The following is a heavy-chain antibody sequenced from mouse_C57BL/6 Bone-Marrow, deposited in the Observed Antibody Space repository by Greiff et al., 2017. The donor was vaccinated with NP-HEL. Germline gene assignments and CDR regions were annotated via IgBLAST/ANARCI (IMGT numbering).Heavy chain of an antibody. Sequence: QVQLQQPGTELVKPGALVKLSCKASGYTFTSYWMHWVKQRPGQGLEWIGNINPSNGGTNYNEKFKSKATLTVDISSSTAYMQLRSLTSEDSAVYYCARGRHSGYPRAYWGQGTLVTVSA. D-gene: IGHD3-2*02. CDR3: ARGRHSGYPRAY. V-gene: IGHV1-53*01. J-gene: IGHJ3*01. CDR1: GYTFTSYW. CDR2: INPSNGGT.